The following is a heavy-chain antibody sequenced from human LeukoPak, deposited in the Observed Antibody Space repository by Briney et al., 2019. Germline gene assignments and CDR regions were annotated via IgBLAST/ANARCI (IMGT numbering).Heavy chain of an antibody. D-gene: IGHD3-3*01. CDR1: GFTFSSYD. CDR2: ISSSGSTI. J-gene: IGHJ4*02. Sequence: GGSLRLSCAVSGFTFSSYDVKWVRQAPGKGLEWVSFISSSGSTINYADSVNGRFTISRDNAKNSLYLQTNSLRAEDTAVYYCVRGLRYTILGGDYFWGQGTLVTVSS. V-gene: IGHV3-48*03. CDR3: VRGLRYTILGGDYF.